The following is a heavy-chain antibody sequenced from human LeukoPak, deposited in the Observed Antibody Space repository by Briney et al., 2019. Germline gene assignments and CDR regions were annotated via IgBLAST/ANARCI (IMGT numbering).Heavy chain of an antibody. CDR2: IWFDGSKK. CDR3: ARVANITTFGMDV. CDR1: GFTFSSYG. J-gene: IGHJ6*02. Sequence: GGSLRLSCAASGFTFSSYGMHWVRQVRQAPGKGPQWVAVIWFDGSKKYYSDSVKGRFTISRDNSKNTLYLQMNSLRAEDTAVYYCARVANITTFGMDVWGQGTTVTVSS. D-gene: IGHD3-9*01. V-gene: IGHV3-33*01.